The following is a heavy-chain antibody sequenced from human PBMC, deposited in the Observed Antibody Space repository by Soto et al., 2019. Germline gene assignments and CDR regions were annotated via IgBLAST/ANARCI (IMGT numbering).Heavy chain of an antibody. D-gene: IGHD6-19*01. J-gene: IGHJ4*02. V-gene: IGHV2-5*02. CDR3: AHSVVAGLGYYFDY. Sequence: QITLKESGPTLVKPTQTLTLTCTFSGFSLSSTRVAVGWIRQPPGKALEWLALIYWDDDKRYSSFLKSRLTIXXXTXXNQVVRTMTNMDPVDTATYYCAHSVVAGLGYYFDYWGQGTLVTVSS. CDR1: GFSLSSTRVA. CDR2: IYWDDDK.